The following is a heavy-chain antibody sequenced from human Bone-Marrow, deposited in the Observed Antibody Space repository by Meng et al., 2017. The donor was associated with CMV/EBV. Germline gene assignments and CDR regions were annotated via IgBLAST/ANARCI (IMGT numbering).Heavy chain of an antibody. Sequence: GESLKISCAASGFTFSSYSMNWVRQAPGKGLEWVSSISSSSSYRYYADSVKGRFTISRDNAKNSLYLQMNSLRAADTAVYYCARDIASGYDYYYYGMDVWGQGTTVTVSS. CDR3: ARDIASGYDYYYYGMDV. CDR2: ISSSSSYR. V-gene: IGHV3-21*01. CDR1: GFTFSSYS. J-gene: IGHJ6*02. D-gene: IGHD5-12*01.